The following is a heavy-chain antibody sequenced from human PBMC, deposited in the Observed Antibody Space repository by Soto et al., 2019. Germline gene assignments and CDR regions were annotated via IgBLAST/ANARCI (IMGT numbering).Heavy chain of an antibody. Sequence: QVQLVESGGGVVQPGRSLRLSCAASGFTFSSYGMHWVRQAPGKGLEWVAVIWSDGSNKYYADSVKGRITISRDNSKNTLYRQMNSLRAEDTAVYYCARVNGLPGPFDYWGQGTLVTVSS. CDR1: GFTFSSYG. D-gene: IGHD5-18*01. CDR2: IWSDGSNK. J-gene: IGHJ4*02. V-gene: IGHV3-33*01. CDR3: ARVNGLPGPFDY.